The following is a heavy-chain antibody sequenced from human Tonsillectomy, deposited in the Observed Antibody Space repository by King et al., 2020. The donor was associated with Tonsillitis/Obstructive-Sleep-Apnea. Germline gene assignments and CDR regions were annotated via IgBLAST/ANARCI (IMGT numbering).Heavy chain of an antibody. CDR1: GFTFSDYY. CDR2: ISSSSSYT. J-gene: IGHJ4*02. CDR3: ARTKEYSSGWYYFEY. Sequence: QLVQSGGGLVKPGGSLRLSCAASGFTFSDYYMSWIRQAPGKGLEWVSYISSSSSYTNYADSVKGRFTISRDNAKNSLYLQMNSLRAEDTAVYYCARTKEYSSGWYYFEYWGQGTLVPVSS. V-gene: IGHV3-11*06. D-gene: IGHD6-19*01.